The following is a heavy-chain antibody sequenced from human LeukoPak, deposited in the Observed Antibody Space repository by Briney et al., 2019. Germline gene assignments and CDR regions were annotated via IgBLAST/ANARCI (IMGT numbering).Heavy chain of an antibody. CDR3: ARSPRYCSSTSCFRTLDY. CDR1: GYTFTGYY. CDR2: INPNSGGT. J-gene: IGHJ4*02. V-gene: IGHV1-2*02. Sequence: ASVKVSCKASGYTFTGYYMHWVRQAPGQGLEWMGWINPNSGGTNYGQKFQGRVTMTRDTSISTAYMELSRLRSDDTAVYYCARSPRYCSSTSCFRTLDYWGQGTLVTVSS. D-gene: IGHD2-2*01.